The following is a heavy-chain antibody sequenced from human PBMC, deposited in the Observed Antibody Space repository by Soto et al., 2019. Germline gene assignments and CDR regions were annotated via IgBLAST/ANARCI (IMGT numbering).Heavy chain of an antibody. CDR2: ISGSGGST. D-gene: IGHD6-13*01. CDR3: AKNLPRYSSSWYYFDY. J-gene: IGHJ4*02. V-gene: IGHV3-23*01. CDR1: GFTFSSYA. Sequence: LRLSCAASGFTFSSYAMSWVRQAPGKGLEWVSAISGSGGSTYYADSVKGRFTISRDNSKNTLYLQMNSLRAEDTAVYYCAKNLPRYSSSWYYFDYWGQGTLVTVSS.